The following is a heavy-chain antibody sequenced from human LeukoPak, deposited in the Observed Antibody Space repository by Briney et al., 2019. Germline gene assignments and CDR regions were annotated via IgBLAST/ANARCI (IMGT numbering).Heavy chain of an antibody. CDR1: GYTLTELS. Sequence: PGASVKVSCKVSGYTLTELSMHWLRQAPGKGLEWMGGFDAEDGEIIYAQKLQGRVTMTEDTSTDTAYMDLSSLRSEDTAVYYCARDQRSSSGWYNWFDPWGQGTLVTVSS. CDR3: ARDQRSSSGWYNWFDP. CDR2: FDAEDGEI. J-gene: IGHJ5*02. D-gene: IGHD6-19*01. V-gene: IGHV1-24*01.